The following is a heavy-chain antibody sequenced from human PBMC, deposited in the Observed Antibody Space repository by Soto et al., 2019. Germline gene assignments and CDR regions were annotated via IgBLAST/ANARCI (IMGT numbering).Heavy chain of an antibody. CDR1: GGSISSSNW. Sequence: SETLSLTCAVSGGSISSSNWWSGVRQPPGKGLGWIGEIYHSGSTNYNPSLKSRVTIPVDKSKNQFSLKLSSVTAADTAVYYCSRATLRAFDIWGQGTMVTVSS. J-gene: IGHJ3*02. CDR2: IYHSGST. CDR3: SRATLRAFDI. V-gene: IGHV4-4*02.